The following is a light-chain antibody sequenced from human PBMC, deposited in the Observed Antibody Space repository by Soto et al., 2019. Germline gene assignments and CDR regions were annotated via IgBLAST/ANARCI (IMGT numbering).Light chain of an antibody. J-gene: IGKJ2*01. V-gene: IGKV1-5*01. Sequence: DIQMTQSPSTLSASVGDSVTITCRASQSINSLVAWYQQHLGKAPKLLIHDASSLENGVPSRFSGSGSGTGFTLTITSLQPDDFATYYCLQYDHYSTFGQGTKLEI. CDR2: DAS. CDR3: LQYDHYST. CDR1: QSINSL.